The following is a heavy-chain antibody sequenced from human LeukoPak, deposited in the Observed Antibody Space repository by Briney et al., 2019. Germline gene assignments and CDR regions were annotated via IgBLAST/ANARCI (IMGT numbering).Heavy chain of an antibody. Sequence: GGSLRLSCAASGFTFSSNYMSWVRQAPGKGLEWVSVIYSGGSTYYADSVKGRFTISRHNSKNTLYLQMNSLRAEDTAVYYCARARYNWNYGDYGMDVWGQGTTVTVSS. CDR1: GFTFSSNY. CDR2: IYSGGST. D-gene: IGHD1-7*01. V-gene: IGHV3-53*04. J-gene: IGHJ6*02. CDR3: ARARYNWNYGDYGMDV.